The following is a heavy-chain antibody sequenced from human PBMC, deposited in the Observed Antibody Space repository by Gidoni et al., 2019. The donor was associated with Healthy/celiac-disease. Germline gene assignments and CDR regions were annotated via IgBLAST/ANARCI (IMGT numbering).Heavy chain of an antibody. CDR1: GYSFTSYW. V-gene: IGHV5-51*01. Sequence: EVQLVQSGAEGKKPGESLKISCKGSGYSFTSYWIGWVRQMPGKGLEWMGIIYPGDSDTRYSPSFQGQVTISADKSISTAYLQWSSLKASDTAMYYCARTDVLRFLTSWFDPWGQGTLVTVSS. CDR3: ARTDVLRFLTSWFDP. CDR2: IYPGDSDT. D-gene: IGHD3-3*01. J-gene: IGHJ5*02.